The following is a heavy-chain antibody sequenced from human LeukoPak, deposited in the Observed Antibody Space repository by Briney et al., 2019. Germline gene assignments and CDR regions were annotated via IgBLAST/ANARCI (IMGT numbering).Heavy chain of an antibody. CDR2: ISQDASRT. CDR3: AGGGEAARSLAY. CDR1: GFTFRSYW. Sequence: GGSLRLSCATSGFTFRSYWMSWVRQAPGKGLEWVGHISQDASRTDVADSLKGRFTISRDNSKSTLFVYLQMNSLRTDDTALYYCAGGGEAARSLAYWGQGALVTVSS. D-gene: IGHD6-6*01. V-gene: IGHV3-7*01. J-gene: IGHJ4*02.